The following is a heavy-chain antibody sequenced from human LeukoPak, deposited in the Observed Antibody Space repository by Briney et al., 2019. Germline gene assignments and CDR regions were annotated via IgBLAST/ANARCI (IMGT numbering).Heavy chain of an antibody. J-gene: IGHJ4*02. CDR2: ISSSGGST. CDR1: GFTFSSYA. CDR3: AKRVSGWYYDY. V-gene: IGHV3-23*01. Sequence: GGSLRLSCAASGFTFSSYAMSWVRQAPGKGLEWVSAISSSGGSTYYADSVKGRFTIPRDNSKNTLYLQMNSLRAEDTAVHHCAKRVSGWYYDYWGQGTLVTVSS. D-gene: IGHD6-19*01.